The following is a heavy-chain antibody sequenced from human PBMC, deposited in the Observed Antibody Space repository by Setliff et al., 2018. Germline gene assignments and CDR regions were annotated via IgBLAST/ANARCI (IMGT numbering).Heavy chain of an antibody. CDR1: GYSFTTYW. V-gene: IGHV5-51*01. J-gene: IGHJ6*02. D-gene: IGHD5-18*01. CDR3: ARVTPDYYYYYGMDV. CDR2: IYPGDSDT. Sequence: GESLKISCKASGYSFTTYWIGWVRQMPGKGLEWMGFIYPGDSDTRYSPSFQGQVTISADKSISTAYLQWSSLKASDTAMYYCARVTPDYYYYYGMDVWGQGTTVPV.